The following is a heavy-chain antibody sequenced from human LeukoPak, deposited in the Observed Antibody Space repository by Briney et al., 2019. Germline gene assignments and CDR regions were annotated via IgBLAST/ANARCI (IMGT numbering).Heavy chain of an antibody. CDR3: ATFRTTVVIPDAFDI. Sequence: PGGSLRLSCAASGFTVSSNFINWVRQAPGKGLEWVSVFYRGGSTYYADSVKGRFTISRDNSKNTLYLQMNSLRAEDTAVYYCATFRTTVVIPDAFDIWGQGTMVTVSS. D-gene: IGHD4-23*01. V-gene: IGHV3-66*01. CDR2: FYRGGST. J-gene: IGHJ3*02. CDR1: GFTVSSNF.